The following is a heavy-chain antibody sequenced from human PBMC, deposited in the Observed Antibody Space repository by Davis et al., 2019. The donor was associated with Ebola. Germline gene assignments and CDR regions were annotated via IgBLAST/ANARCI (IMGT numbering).Heavy chain of an antibody. J-gene: IGHJ1*01. CDR1: GFTFSSYT. CDR3: STPGEGLGPGAEYFQH. D-gene: IGHD3/OR15-3a*01. V-gene: IGHV3-21*01. Sequence: PGGSLRLSCAASGFTFSSYTMNWVRQAPGKGLEWVSSITGSSSYIFYADSVKGRFTISRDNAKNSLYLQMNSLRAEDTAVYYCSTPGEGLGPGAEYFQHWGQGTLVSVSS. CDR2: ITGSSSYI.